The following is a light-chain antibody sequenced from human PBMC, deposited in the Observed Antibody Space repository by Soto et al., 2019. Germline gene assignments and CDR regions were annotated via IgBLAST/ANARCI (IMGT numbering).Light chain of an antibody. Sequence: DIQMTQSPASLSASVGDRVRITCRASQSISSYLNWYQQKPGKAPKLLIYAASNLESGVPSRFSGSGSGTGFTLTISSLQPEDFASYYCQQSYSNRTLGQGTKVDIK. CDR2: AAS. CDR3: QQSYSNRT. CDR1: QSISSY. V-gene: IGKV1-39*01. J-gene: IGKJ1*01.